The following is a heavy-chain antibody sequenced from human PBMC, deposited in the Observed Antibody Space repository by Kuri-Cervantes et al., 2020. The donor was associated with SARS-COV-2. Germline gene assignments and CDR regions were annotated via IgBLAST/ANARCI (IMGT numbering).Heavy chain of an antibody. D-gene: IGHD3-22*01. CDR3: ARTYGLLRYVYYMDV. V-gene: IGHV4-39*01. Sequence: GSLRLSCTVSGGSISSSSYYWGWIRQPPGKGLEWIGSIYYSGSTYYNPSLKSRVTISVDTSKNQFSLKLSSVTAADTAVYYCARTYGLLRYVYYMDVWGKGTAVTVSS. CDR2: IYYSGST. CDR1: GGSISSSSYY. J-gene: IGHJ6*03.